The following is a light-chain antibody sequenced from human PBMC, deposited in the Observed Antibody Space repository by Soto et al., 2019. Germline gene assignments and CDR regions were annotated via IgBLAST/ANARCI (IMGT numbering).Light chain of an antibody. V-gene: IGKV1-5*01. CDR1: ESIRTW. J-gene: IGKJ1*01. CDR3: QQYETFSGT. CDR2: DAS. Sequence: DIQMTQSPSTLSASIGDRVTITCRASESIRTWLAWYQHKPGKAPKFLIYDASALPRGVPSRFSGSGSGTKFTLTIASLQPDDFATYYCQQYETFSGTFGPGTKVEI.